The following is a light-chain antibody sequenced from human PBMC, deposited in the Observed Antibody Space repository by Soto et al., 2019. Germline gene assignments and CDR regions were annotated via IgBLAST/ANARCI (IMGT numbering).Light chain of an antibody. V-gene: IGKV1-39*01. CDR1: QTIKTY. Sequence: DIQMTQSPSPLSASVGDSVTITCRASQTIKTYLNWYRHKPGEAPKLLIYAASRLQTGVPSRFSGSVSGTFFTLSISSLQPEDFATYYCQQTYSTPGTFGQGTKVEV. CDR3: QQTYSTPGT. J-gene: IGKJ1*01. CDR2: AAS.